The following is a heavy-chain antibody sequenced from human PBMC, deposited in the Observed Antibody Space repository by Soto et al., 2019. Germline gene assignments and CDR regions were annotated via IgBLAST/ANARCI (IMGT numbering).Heavy chain of an antibody. CDR1: GYTFSGFY. Sequence: GASVKVSCKASGYTFSGFYMHWVRQAPGQGLEWMGWINPSNGGTKYAEKFQGRVTMTRDTSISTAYVELSRLTSDDTAVYYCASAAVTGTAGLDVWGKGNLVTV. V-gene: IGHV1-2*02. J-gene: IGHJ4*02. CDR3: ASAAVTGTAGLDV. D-gene: IGHD6-19*01. CDR2: INPSNGGT.